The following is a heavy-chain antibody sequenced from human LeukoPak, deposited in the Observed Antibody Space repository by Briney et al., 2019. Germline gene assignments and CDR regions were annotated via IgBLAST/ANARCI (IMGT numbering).Heavy chain of an antibody. D-gene: IGHD5-18*01. V-gene: IGHV3-23*01. CDR3: VKELLETAMIAHNFDD. Sequence: GGSLRLSCAASGFSFGSFPMSWVRQAPGKGLEWVSSISGSSSSTYYADSVRGRFTLSRDYSKNTLLLQMKSLRAEDTAVYYCVKELLETAMIAHNFDDWGQGTRVTVSA. J-gene: IGHJ4*02. CDR2: ISGSSSST. CDR1: GFSFGSFP.